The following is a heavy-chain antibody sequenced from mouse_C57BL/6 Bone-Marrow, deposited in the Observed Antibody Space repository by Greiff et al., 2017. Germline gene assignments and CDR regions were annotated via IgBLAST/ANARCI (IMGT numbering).Heavy chain of an antibody. CDR3: ARDREKEYDENYYAMDY. CDR1: GFTFGSYA. J-gene: IGHJ4*01. V-gene: IGHV5-4*01. Sequence: DVQLVESGGGLVQPGGSLKLSCAASGFTFGSYAMSWVRQAPEKRLEWVATISDGGSCTYYPDTVTGRFTISRDNAKNNLYLQMSHLKSDDTAMYYCARDREKEYDENYYAMDYWGQGTSVTVSS. D-gene: IGHD2-14*01. CDR2: ISDGGSCT.